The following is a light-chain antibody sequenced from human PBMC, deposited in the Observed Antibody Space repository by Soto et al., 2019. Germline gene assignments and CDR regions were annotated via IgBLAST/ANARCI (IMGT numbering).Light chain of an antibody. CDR2: GAS. CDR1: QSVSSTY. CDR3: QQFGSSPHT. J-gene: IGKJ5*01. V-gene: IGKV3-20*01. Sequence: EIVLTQSPGTLSLSPGERATLSCRASQSVSSTYLAWYQQKPGQTPRLLIYGASSRAIGIPDRFSGSGSGTDFTLTISRLEREDFAVYYCQQFGSSPHTFGQGTRLEIK.